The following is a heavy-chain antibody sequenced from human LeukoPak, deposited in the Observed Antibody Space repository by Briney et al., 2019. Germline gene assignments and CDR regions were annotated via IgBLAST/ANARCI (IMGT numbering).Heavy chain of an antibody. CDR2: ISAGGGPT. CDR1: GFTFSTYA. V-gene: IGHV3-23*01. D-gene: IGHD6-19*01. J-gene: IGHJ4*02. Sequence: GGSLRLSCAASGFTFSTYAMSWVRQAPGKGLEWVSAISAGGGPTYYADSVKGRFAISRDNSKNTLYLQMNSLRAEDTAVYYCAKDFSSSGWYDYWGQGTLVTVSS. CDR3: AKDFSSSGWYDY.